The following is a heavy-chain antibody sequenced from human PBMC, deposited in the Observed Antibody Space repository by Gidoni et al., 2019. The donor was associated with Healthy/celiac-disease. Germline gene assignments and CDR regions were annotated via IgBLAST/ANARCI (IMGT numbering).Heavy chain of an antibody. D-gene: IGHD6-13*01. CDR1: GFTFSNAW. CDR3: TTEIGFSSSWYLSDY. J-gene: IGHJ4*02. V-gene: IGHV3-15*01. CDR2: IKSKTDGGTT. Sequence: EVQLVESGGGLVKPGGSLRLSCAASGFTFSNAWMSWVRQAPGKGLEWVGRIKSKTDGGTTDYAAPVKGRFTISRDDSKNTLYLQMNSLKTEDTAVYYCTTEIGFSSSWYLSDYWGQGTLVTVSS.